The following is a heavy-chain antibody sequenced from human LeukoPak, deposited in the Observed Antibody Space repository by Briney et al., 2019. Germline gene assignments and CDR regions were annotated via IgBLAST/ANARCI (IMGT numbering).Heavy chain of an antibody. CDR1: GGSISSSSYY. CDR2: IYYSGSI. Sequence: SETLSLTCSVSGGSISSSSYYWGWIRQPPGKGLEWIGSIYYSGSINYNPSLKSRVTISVDTSKNQFSLKLSSVTAADTAVYYGAGASGGFDNWGQGFWSPSPQ. CDR3: AGASGGFDN. D-gene: IGHD3-10*01. J-gene: IGHJ4*02. V-gene: IGHV4-39*07.